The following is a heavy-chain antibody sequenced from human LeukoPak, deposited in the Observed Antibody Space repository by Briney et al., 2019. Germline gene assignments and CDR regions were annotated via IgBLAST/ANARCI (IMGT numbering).Heavy chain of an antibody. Sequence: GGSLRLSCAASGFTFSSYSMNWVRQAPGKGLEWVSSISSSSSYIYYADSVKGRFTISRDNAKNSLYLQMNSLRAEDTAVYYCARFGNLYCGGDCYLFDYWGQGTLVTVSS. V-gene: IGHV3-21*01. J-gene: IGHJ4*02. D-gene: IGHD2-21*02. CDR1: GFTFSSYS. CDR3: ARFGNLYCGGDCYLFDY. CDR2: ISSSSSYI.